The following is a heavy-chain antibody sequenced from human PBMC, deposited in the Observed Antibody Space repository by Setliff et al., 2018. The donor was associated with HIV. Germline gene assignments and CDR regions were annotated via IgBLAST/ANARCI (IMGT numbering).Heavy chain of an antibody. J-gene: IGHJ4*02. Sequence: PGGSLRLSCAASGFTFSDYYMSWLRQTPGKGLEWVSYISDSGDTVNYADSVKGRFIISRDNAKNSLYLQMNSLRAEDTAVYYCARVRCGSTDGYWGPGTLVTVSS. CDR2: ISDSGDTV. D-gene: IGHD2-2*01. V-gene: IGHV3-11*01. CDR3: ARVRCGSTDGY. CDR1: GFTFSDYY.